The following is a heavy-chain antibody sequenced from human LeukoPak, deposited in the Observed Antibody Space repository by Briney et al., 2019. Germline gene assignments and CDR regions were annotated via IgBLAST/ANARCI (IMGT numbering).Heavy chain of an antibody. D-gene: IGHD2-2*01. Sequence: PSETLSLTCTVSGGSISSGGYYWSWIRQHPGKGLEWIGEINHSGSTNYNPSLKSRVTISVDTSKNQFSLKLSSVTAADTAVYYCARGDIVVVPAARLFDYWGQGTLVTVSS. CDR1: GGSISSGGYY. V-gene: IGHV4-39*07. J-gene: IGHJ4*02. CDR2: INHSGST. CDR3: ARGDIVVVPAARLFDY.